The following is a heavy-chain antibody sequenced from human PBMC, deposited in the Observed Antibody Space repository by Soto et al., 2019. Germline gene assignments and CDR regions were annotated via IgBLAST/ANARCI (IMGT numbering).Heavy chain of an antibody. CDR3: ARVWGGAFDI. V-gene: IGHV4-59*01. D-gene: IGHD3-10*01. CDR2: ISNSGNT. CDR1: GGSISSDF. J-gene: IGHJ3*02. Sequence: SETLSLTCTVSGGSISSDFWSWIRQPPGKGLEWIGYISNSGNTNYNPSLKSRATISADTSRNQFSLKLSSVTAADTAVYYCARVWGGAFDIWGQGTMVTVSS.